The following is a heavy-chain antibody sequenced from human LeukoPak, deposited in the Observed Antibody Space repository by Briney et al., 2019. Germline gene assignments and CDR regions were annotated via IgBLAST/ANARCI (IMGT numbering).Heavy chain of an antibody. J-gene: IGHJ4*02. CDR2: IYYSGST. D-gene: IGHD6-13*01. CDR1: GGSISSYY. V-gene: IGHV4-59*08. Sequence: SETLSLTCTVSGGSISSYYWSWIRQPPGKGLEWIGYIYYSGSTNHNPSLKSRVTISVDTSKSHFSLKLTSVTAADTAVYYCARHPTAYSSSFDYWGQGTLVTVSS. CDR3: ARHPTAYSSSFDY.